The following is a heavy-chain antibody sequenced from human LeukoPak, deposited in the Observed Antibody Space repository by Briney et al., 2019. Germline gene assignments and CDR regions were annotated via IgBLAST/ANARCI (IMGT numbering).Heavy chain of an antibody. CDR1: GYTFTSYD. CDR3: ARGLYSSSWYSDAFDI. D-gene: IGHD6-13*01. CDR2: IIPIFGTA. V-gene: IGHV1-69*05. J-gene: IGHJ3*02. Sequence: EASVKVSCKASGYTFTSYDINWVRQAPGQGLEWMGRIIPIFGTANYAQKFQGRVTITTDESTSTAHMELSSLRSEDTAVYYCARGLYSSSWYSDAFDIWGQGTMVTVSS.